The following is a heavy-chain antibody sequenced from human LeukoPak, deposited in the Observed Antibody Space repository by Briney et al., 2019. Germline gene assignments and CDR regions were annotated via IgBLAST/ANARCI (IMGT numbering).Heavy chain of an antibody. CDR2: ISSDNNYI. CDR3: ARDLRLIPY. J-gene: IGHJ4*02. D-gene: IGHD2-21*01. V-gene: IGHV3-21*01. Sequence: PGGSLRLSCAASGFTFNTYSMNWVRQAPGKGLEWVSFISSDNNYIYYADSVKGRFTISRDNAKNSVYLQMNSLTAEDTAVYYCARDLRLIPYWGQGTLVTVSS. CDR1: GFTFNTYS.